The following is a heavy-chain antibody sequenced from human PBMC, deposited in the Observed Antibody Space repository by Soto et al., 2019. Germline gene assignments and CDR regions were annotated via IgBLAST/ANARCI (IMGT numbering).Heavy chain of an antibody. CDR2: IYYSGST. V-gene: IGHV4-30-4*01. Sequence: SETLSLTCTVSGGSISSGDYNWSWIRQPPGKGLEWIGYIYYSGSTYYNPSLKRRVIISLDTSKNQFSLRLSSVTAADTAVYYCARGDYYDRSGYFDFDYWGQGTLVTVSS. J-gene: IGHJ4*02. D-gene: IGHD3-22*01. CDR1: GGSISSGDYN. CDR3: ARGDYYDRSGYFDFDY.